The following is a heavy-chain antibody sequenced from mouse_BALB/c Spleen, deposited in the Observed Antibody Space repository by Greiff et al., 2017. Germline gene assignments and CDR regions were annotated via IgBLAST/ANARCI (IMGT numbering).Heavy chain of an antibody. Sequence: VKLMESGPGLVAPSQSLSITCTVSGFSLTSYGVHWVRQPPGKGLEWLGVIWAGGSTNYNSALMSRLSISKDNSKSQVFLKMNSLQTDDTAMYYCAREPAGTGYYAMDYWGQGTSVTVSS. CDR3: AREPAGTGYYAMDY. CDR2: IWAGGST. CDR1: GFSLTSYG. D-gene: IGHD4-1*01. V-gene: IGHV2-9*02. J-gene: IGHJ4*01.